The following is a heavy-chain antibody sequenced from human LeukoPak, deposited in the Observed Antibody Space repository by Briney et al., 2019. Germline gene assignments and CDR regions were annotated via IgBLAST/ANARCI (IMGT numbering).Heavy chain of an antibody. CDR3: ARPRRLSPAFDI. CDR2: ISSSSSTI. J-gene: IGHJ3*02. V-gene: IGHV3-48*01. CDR1: GFTFSSYS. Sequence: WGSLRLSCAASGFTFSSYSMNWVRQAPGKRLEWVSYISSSSSTIYYADSVKGRFTISRDNAKNSLYLQMNSLRAEDTAVYYCARPRRLSPAFDIWGQGTMVTVSS.